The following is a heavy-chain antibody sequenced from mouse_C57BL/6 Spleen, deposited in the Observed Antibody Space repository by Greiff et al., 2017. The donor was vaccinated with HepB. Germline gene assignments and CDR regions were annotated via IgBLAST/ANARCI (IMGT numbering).Heavy chain of an antibody. CDR1: GFTFSDYY. J-gene: IGHJ3*01. V-gene: IGHV5-12*01. D-gene: IGHD1-1*01. CDR2: ISNGGGST. Sequence: EVQGVESGGGLVQPGGSLKLSCAASGFTFSDYYMYWVRQTPEKRLEWVAYISNGGGSTYYPDTVKGRFTISRDNAKNTLYLQMSRLKSEDTAMYYCARRGSRAWFAYWGQGTLVTVSA. CDR3: ARRGSRAWFAY.